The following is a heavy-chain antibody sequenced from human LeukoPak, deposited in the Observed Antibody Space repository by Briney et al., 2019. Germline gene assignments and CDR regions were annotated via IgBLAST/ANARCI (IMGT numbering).Heavy chain of an antibody. CDR1: GGSISSYY. CDR2: IYYSGST. D-gene: IGHD6-13*01. Sequence: PSETLSLTCTVSGGSISSYYWSWIRQPPGKGLEWIGYIYYSGSTNYNPSLKSRVTISVDTSKNQFSLKLSSVTAADTAVYYCARVRLGIAAAGTLHGMDVWGQGTTVIVSS. CDR3: ARVRLGIAAAGTLHGMDV. J-gene: IGHJ6*02. V-gene: IGHV4-59*01.